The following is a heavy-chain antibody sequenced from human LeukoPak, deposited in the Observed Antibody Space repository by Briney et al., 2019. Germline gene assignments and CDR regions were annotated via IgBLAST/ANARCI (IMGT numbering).Heavy chain of an antibody. Sequence: SETLSLTCAVSGYSISRGYYWALIRQPPGKGLEWIGTVYHTGSNYYNPSLDSRVTISVDTSKNVFSLNLKSVTAADTAVYYCARAGWIITSGIDYWGQGALVTVSS. CDR3: ARAGWIITSGIDY. D-gene: IGHD3-10*01. V-gene: IGHV4-38-2*01. CDR1: GYSISRGYY. CDR2: VYHTGSN. J-gene: IGHJ4*02.